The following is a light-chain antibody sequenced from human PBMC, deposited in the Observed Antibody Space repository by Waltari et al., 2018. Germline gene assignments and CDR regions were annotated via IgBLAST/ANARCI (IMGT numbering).Light chain of an antibody. J-gene: IGLJ2*01. CDR2: DVT. CDR1: NSDIGYYNY. V-gene: IGLV2-14*01. CDR3: AAYTSTNTVI. Sequence: QSALTQPASVSGSPGQSITIYCTGTNSDIGYYNYVSWYQQYPGKAPKLIIFDVTRWPSGVSLRFSGSKSGNTASLTISGLQAEDEADYFCAAYTSTNTVIFGGGTKVTVL.